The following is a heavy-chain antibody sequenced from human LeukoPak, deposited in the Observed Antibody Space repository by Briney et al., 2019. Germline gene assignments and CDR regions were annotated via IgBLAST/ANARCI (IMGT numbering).Heavy chain of an antibody. CDR1: GFTVSSVG. CDR2: ISGSGGST. V-gene: IGHV3-23*01. Sequence: GGTLRLSCAASGFTVSSVGMSWVRQAPGKGLEWVSAISGSGGSTYYADSVKGRFTISRDNSKNTLYLQMNSLRAEDTAVYYCAKEYAMIVVDYYGVYDYWGQGTLVTVSS. CDR3: AKEYAMIVVDYYGVYDY. D-gene: IGHD3-22*01. J-gene: IGHJ4*02.